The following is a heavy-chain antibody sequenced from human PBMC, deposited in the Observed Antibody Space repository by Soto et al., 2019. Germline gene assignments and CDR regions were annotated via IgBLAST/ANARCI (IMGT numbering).Heavy chain of an antibody. CDR1: GYTFTSYG. CDR3: AMEYYAGSGGAY. V-gene: IGHV1-18*01. CDR2: ISTYNGNT. D-gene: IGHD3-10*01. Sequence: QVHLMQSGAEVKKPGASVKVSCKASGYTFTSYGISWVRQAPGQGLEWMGWISTYNGNTTYAQKLQGRVNMTTDTATRTAYMELRSLRSDDTAVKYCAMEYYAGSGGAYWGQGTLVTVSS. J-gene: IGHJ4*02.